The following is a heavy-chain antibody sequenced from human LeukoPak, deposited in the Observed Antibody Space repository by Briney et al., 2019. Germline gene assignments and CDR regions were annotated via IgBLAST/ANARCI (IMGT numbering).Heavy chain of an antibody. CDR3: AKDQEGYDILTGYYYYGMDV. CDR2: ISGSGGST. Sequence: GGSLRLSCAASGFTFSSYAMSWVRQAPGKGLEWVSAISGSGGSTCYADSVKGRFTISRDNSKNTLYLQMNSLRAEDTAVYYCAKDQEGYDILTGYYYYGMDVWGQGTTVTVSS. CDR1: GFTFSSYA. J-gene: IGHJ6*02. D-gene: IGHD3-9*01. V-gene: IGHV3-23*01.